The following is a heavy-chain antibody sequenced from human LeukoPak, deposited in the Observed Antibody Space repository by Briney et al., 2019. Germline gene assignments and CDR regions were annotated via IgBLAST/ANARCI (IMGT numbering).Heavy chain of an antibody. CDR3: ATRPDIAAAGPGWFDP. Sequence: SETLSLTCAVSGGSFSGYFWSWIRQPPGKGLEWIGEINHSGSTNYNSSLKSRVTISVDTSKNQLSLKLNSVTAADTAVYYCATRPDIAAAGPGWFDPWGQGTLVTVSS. D-gene: IGHD6-13*01. V-gene: IGHV4-34*01. CDR1: GGSFSGYF. CDR2: INHSGST. J-gene: IGHJ5*02.